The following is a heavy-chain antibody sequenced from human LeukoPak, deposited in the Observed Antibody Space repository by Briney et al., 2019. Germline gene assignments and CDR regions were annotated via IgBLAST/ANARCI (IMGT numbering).Heavy chain of an antibody. CDR2: IIPIFGTT. CDR3: ALLATTVVTRFDY. CDR1: GGTFGSYA. V-gene: IGHV1-69*13. D-gene: IGHD4-23*01. Sequence: EASVTVSCKASGGTFGSYAISWVRQAPGQGLEWMGGIIPIFGTTNYAQKLQGRVTITADESTSTAYLELSSLRSEDTAVYYCALLATTVVTRFDYWGQGTLVTVSS. J-gene: IGHJ4*02.